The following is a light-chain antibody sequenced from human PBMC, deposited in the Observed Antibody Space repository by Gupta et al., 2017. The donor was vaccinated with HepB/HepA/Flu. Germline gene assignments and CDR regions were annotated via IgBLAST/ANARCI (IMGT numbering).Light chain of an antibody. CDR3: SSSDDTLSVWM. CDR2: RNN. Sequence: QSVMTQPPSASGTPGQRVTISCSGRSSNFGSHYVYWYQQFPGTAPKLLIYRNNQRPSGVPDRFSGSKSGTTASLASSGLRAEDEADYYCSSSDDTLSVWMFGGGTKLTVL. CDR1: SSNFGSHY. V-gene: IGLV1-47*01. J-gene: IGLJ3*02.